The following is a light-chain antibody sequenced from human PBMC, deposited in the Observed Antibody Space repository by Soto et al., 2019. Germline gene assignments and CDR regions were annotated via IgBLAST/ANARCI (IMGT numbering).Light chain of an antibody. J-gene: IGKJ1*01. CDR2: DAS. CDR1: QSVNSNY. CDR3: QQNGALPPT. V-gene: IGKV3-20*01. Sequence: EIVLTQSPGTLSLYPGERATLSCRASQSVNSNYLAWYQQKPAQAPRLLIYDASSRATGIPDRFSGSGSGTDFTLTISRLEPEDFAVYYCQQNGALPPTFGQGTKVEIK.